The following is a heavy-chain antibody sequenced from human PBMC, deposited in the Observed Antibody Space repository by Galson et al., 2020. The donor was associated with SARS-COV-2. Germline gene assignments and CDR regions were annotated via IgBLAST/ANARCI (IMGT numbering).Heavy chain of an antibody. CDR1: GFTFSNKA. V-gene: IGHV3-23*01. CDR2: ISRSGFTP. Sequence: GGSLRLSCSAFGFTFSNKAMYWVRQTPGKALEWVSSISRSGFTPYYAESVKGRLPISRDNSKNTLYLQIHSLRVEDTGTYYCAKEIDAPTATWGQGTQVIVSS. CDR3: AKEIDAPTAT. D-gene: IGHD4-17*01. J-gene: IGHJ1*01.